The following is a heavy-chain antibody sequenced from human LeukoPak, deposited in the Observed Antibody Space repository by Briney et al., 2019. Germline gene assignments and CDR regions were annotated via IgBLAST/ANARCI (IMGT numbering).Heavy chain of an antibody. D-gene: IGHD2-2*02. J-gene: IGHJ4*02. Sequence: SGGSLRLSCAASGFTFSNYGRSWVRQAPGKGLEWVSTISGSGSATYNAGSVKGRFTTSRDNSNNTLYLQMNSLRAEDTAVYYCAKTEAPAAIRAGSDYWGQGTLVTVSS. CDR1: GFTFSNYG. CDR2: ISGSGSAT. CDR3: AKTEAPAAIRAGSDY. V-gene: IGHV3-23*01.